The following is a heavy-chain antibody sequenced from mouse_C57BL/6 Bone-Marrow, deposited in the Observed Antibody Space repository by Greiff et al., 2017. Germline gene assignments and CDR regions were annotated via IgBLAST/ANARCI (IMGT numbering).Heavy chain of an antibody. CDR2: IDPETGGT. V-gene: IGHV1-15*01. D-gene: IGHD1-1*01. J-gene: IGHJ1*03. Sequence: QVQLQQSGAELVRPGASVTLSCKASGYTFTDYEMHWVKQTPVHGLEWIGAIDPETGGTAYNQKFKGKDILTADKSSSTAYMELRSLTSEVSAVYSCTRSFRYGGSYGYFDVWGTGTTVTVSS. CDR3: TRSFRYGGSYGYFDV. CDR1: GYTFTDYE.